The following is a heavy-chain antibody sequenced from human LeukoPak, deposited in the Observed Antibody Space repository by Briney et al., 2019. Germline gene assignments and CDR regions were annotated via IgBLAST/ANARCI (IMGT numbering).Heavy chain of an antibody. CDR2: INPNSGGT. V-gene: IGHV1-2*02. J-gene: IGHJ4*02. CDR1: GYTFTGNS. D-gene: IGHD3-22*01. CDR3: ARRYYDSSGYYFDC. Sequence: ASVKVSCKASGYTFTGNSIHWVRQAPGQGLQWMGWINPNSGGTKYAQNFQGRVTMTRDTSISTAYMELSSLRSDDTAVYYCARRYYDSSGYYFDCWGQGTLVSVSS.